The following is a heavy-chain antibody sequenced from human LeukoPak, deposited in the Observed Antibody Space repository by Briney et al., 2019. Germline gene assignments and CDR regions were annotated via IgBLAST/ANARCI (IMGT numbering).Heavy chain of an antibody. V-gene: IGHV1-2*02. D-gene: IGHD1-26*01. CDR3: ARDPPEGIVGATDNY. J-gene: IGHJ4*01. CDR2: INPNSGGT. CDR1: GYTFTGYY. Sequence: ASVKVSCKASGYTFTGYYMHWVRQAPGQGLEWMGWINPNSGGTNYAQKFQGRVTMTRDTSISTAYMELSRLRSDDTAVHYCARDPPEGIVGATDNYWGHGTLVTVSS.